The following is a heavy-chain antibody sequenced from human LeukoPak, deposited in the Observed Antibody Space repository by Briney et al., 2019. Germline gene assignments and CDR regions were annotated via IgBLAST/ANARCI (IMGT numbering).Heavy chain of an antibody. Sequence: GGSLRLSCAASGFTFSSYSMNWVRQAPGRGLEWVSSISSSSSYIYYADSVKGRFTISRDNAKNSLYLQMNSLRAEDTAVYYCARGGRSTTGYYYYMDVWGKGTTVTVSS. CDR3: ARGGRSTTGYYYYMDV. CDR1: GFTFSSYS. V-gene: IGHV3-21*01. D-gene: IGHD2-2*01. CDR2: ISSSSSYI. J-gene: IGHJ6*03.